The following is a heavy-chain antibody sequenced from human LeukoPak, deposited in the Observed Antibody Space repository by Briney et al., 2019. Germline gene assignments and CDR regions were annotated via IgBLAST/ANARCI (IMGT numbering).Heavy chain of an antibody. CDR2: IIHSGRT. CDR3: ARGRGYSGYKVREYFQH. Sequence: PSETLSLTCAVYGGSFSGYYWSWIRHPPGKGLEWIGEIIHSGRTNYNPTLKSRVTISVDTSKNQFSLKLSSVTAADTAVYYCARGRGYSGYKVREYFQHWGQGTLVAVSS. J-gene: IGHJ1*01. V-gene: IGHV4-34*01. CDR1: GGSFSGYY. D-gene: IGHD5-12*01.